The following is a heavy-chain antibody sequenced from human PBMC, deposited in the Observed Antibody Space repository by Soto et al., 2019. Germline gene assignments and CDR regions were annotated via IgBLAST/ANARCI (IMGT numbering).Heavy chain of an antibody. V-gene: IGHV4-59*01. CDR1: GASISSYY. D-gene: IGHD1-1*01. J-gene: IGHJ4*02. CDR2: VYYSGST. Sequence: QVQLQESGPGLVKPSETLSLTCTVSGASISSYYWCWIRQPPGKGLVWIGYVYYSGSTNYNPSLKSRVTISVDTSKNQFSLKLSSVTAADTAMYYCARDTTPSLWGQGTLVTVSS. CDR3: ARDTTPSL.